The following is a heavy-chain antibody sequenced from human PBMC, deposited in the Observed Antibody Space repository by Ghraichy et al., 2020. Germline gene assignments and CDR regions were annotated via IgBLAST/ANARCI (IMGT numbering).Heavy chain of an antibody. V-gene: IGHV1-8*01. D-gene: IGHD2-21*01. CDR3: ARGPPCGGDCYRRSHYYYYYMDV. CDR2: MNPNSGNT. CDR1: GYTFTSYD. J-gene: IGHJ6*03. Sequence: ASVKVSCKASGYTFTSYDINWVRQATGQGLEWMGWMNPNSGNTGYAQKFQGRVTMTRNTSISTAYMELSSLRSEDTAVYYCARGPPCGGDCYRRSHYYYYYMDVWGKGTTVTVSS.